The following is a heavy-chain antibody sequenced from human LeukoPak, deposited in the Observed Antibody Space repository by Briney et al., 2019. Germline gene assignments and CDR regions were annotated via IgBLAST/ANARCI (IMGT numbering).Heavy chain of an antibody. J-gene: IGHJ4*02. CDR3: ARGHCTGGSCYSGAN. CDR2: IRNKANSYTT. CDR1: GFTFSDHY. V-gene: IGHV3-72*01. D-gene: IGHD2-15*01. Sequence: GGSLRLSCAASGFTFSDHYMDWVRQAPGKGLEWVGRIRNKANSYTTEYAASVKGRFTISRDDSKNSLDLQMNGLQTEDTAVYYCARGHCTGGSCYSGANWGQGTLVTVSS.